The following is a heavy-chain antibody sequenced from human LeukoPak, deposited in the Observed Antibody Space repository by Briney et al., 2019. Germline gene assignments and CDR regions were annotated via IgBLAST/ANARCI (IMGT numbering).Heavy chain of an antibody. J-gene: IGHJ4*02. CDR1: GYTFIGYY. CDR3: ATVRDIVVGGGPYYFDY. D-gene: IGHD2-15*01. V-gene: IGHV1-2*02. CDR2: INPHNGDT. Sequence: RASVKVSCKASGYTFIGYYLHWVRQAPGQGLEWMGWINPHNGDTNYAQRFQGRVTMTRDTSITTAYMELSRLKSDDTAVYYCATVRDIVVGGGPYYFDYWGQGTLDPVSS.